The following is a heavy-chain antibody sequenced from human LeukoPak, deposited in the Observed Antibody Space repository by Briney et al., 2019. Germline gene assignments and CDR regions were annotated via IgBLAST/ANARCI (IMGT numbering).Heavy chain of an antibody. CDR3: ARAVAGNYFDY. D-gene: IGHD6-19*01. Sequence: SQTLSLTCTVSGGSISSGGYYWSWLRQHPGKGLEGIGYIYYSGSTYYNPSLKSRVTISVDTSKNQFSLKLSSVTAADTAVYYCARAVAGNYFDYWGQGTLVTVSS. CDR1: GGSISSGGYY. J-gene: IGHJ4*02. CDR2: IYYSGST. V-gene: IGHV4-31*03.